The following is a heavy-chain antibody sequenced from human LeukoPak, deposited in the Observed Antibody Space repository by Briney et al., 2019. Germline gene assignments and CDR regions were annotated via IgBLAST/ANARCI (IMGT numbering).Heavy chain of an antibody. Sequence: SETLSLTCAVYGGSFSGHYWSWIRQPPGKGLEWIGEINHGGSTNYNPSLKSRVTISVDTSKNQFSLKLSSVTAADTAVYYCARGAAPLRVVVVAATLRGSWFDPWGQGTLVTVSS. CDR3: ARGAAPLRVVVVAATLRGSWFDP. D-gene: IGHD2-15*01. CDR2: INHGGST. CDR1: GGSFSGHY. J-gene: IGHJ5*02. V-gene: IGHV4-34*01.